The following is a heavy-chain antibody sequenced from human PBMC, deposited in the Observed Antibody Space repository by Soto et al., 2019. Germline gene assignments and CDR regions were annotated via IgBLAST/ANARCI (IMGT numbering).Heavy chain of an antibody. Sequence: PSETLSLTCTVSGGSISSSSYYWGWIRQPPGKGLEWIGSIYYSGSTYYNPSLKGRVTISVDTSKNQFSLKLSSVTAADTAMYYCATGNQLWLWGQGTLVTVS. D-gene: IGHD2-2*01. CDR1: GGSISSSSYY. J-gene: IGHJ4*02. V-gene: IGHV4-39*01. CDR3: ATGNQLWL. CDR2: IYYSGST.